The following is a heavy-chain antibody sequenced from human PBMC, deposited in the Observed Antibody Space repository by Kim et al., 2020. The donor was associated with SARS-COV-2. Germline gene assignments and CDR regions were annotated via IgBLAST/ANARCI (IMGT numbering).Heavy chain of an antibody. Sequence: GGSLRLSCAASGFTFSSYGMHWVRQAPGKGLEWVAVISYDGSNKYYADSVKGRFTISRDNSKNTLYLQMNSLRAEDTAVYYCAKEPAMVTEIYYYYGMDVWGQGTTVTVSS. CDR3: AKEPAMVTEIYYYYGMDV. V-gene: IGHV3-30*18. CDR1: GFTFSSYG. CDR2: ISYDGSNK. D-gene: IGHD5-18*01. J-gene: IGHJ6*02.